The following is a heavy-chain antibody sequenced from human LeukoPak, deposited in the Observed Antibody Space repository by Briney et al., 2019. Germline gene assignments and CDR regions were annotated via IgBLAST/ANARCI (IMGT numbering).Heavy chain of an antibody. Sequence: PSETLSLTCTVSGGSISNYYWSWIRQPPGKGLEWIGEINHSGSTNYNPSLKSRVTISVDTSKNQFSLKLSSVTAADTAVYYCARDRGYCTNGVCYPRYYYYGMDVWGQGTTVTVSS. D-gene: IGHD2-8*01. CDR1: GGSISNYY. CDR3: ARDRGYCTNGVCYPRYYYYGMDV. CDR2: INHSGST. V-gene: IGHV4-34*01. J-gene: IGHJ6*02.